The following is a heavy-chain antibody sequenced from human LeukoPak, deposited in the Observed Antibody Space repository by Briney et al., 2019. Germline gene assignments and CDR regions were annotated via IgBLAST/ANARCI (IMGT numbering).Heavy chain of an antibody. CDR1: GFTFSSYG. V-gene: IGHV3-23*01. CDR2: ISGSGGST. CDR3: AKGQTYYDILTGYLPLYYFDY. Sequence: GGSLRLSCAASGFTFSSYGMSWVRQAPGKGLEWVSAISGSGGSTYYADSVKGRFTISRDNSKNTLYLQMNSLRAEDTAVYYCAKGQTYYDILTGYLPLYYFDYWGQGTLVTVSS. J-gene: IGHJ4*02. D-gene: IGHD3-9*01.